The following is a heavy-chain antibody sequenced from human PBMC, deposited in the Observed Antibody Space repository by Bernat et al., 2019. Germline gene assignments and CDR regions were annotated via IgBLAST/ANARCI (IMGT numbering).Heavy chain of an antibody. CDR2: INVANGDT. CDR1: GYIFTTYA. D-gene: IGHD2-15*01. V-gene: IGHV1-3*01. CDR3: ASRIGGGYEVDY. Sequence: QVQLVQSGAEVKKPGASVKVSCKASGYIFTTYAMHWVRQAPGQRLEWMGWINVANGDTKSSQKFQGRVTITRDTSASTAYMELSSLRSEDTAVYYCASRIGGGYEVDYWGQGTLVTVSS. J-gene: IGHJ4*02.